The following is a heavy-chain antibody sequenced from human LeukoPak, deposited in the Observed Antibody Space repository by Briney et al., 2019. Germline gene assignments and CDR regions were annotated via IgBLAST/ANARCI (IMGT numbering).Heavy chain of an antibody. D-gene: IGHD3-22*01. V-gene: IGHV4-59*01. Sequence: SETLSLTCTVSGGSITGYYWVWIRQPPGKGLEWIGYIYYSGSTKYNPSLKSRVIISVDTSKNQFSLKLSSVTAADTAVYYCAREGMRYYDSSGYYYDYYYGMDVWGQGTTVTVSS. J-gene: IGHJ6*02. CDR3: AREGMRYYDSSGYYYDYYYGMDV. CDR2: IYYSGST. CDR1: GGSITGYY.